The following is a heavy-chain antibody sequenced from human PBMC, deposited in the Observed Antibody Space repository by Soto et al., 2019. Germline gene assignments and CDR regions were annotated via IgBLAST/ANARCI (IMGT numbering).Heavy chain of an antibody. Sequence: QVQLVESGGGVVQPGRSLRLSCAASGFTFSSYAMHWVRQAPGKGLEWVAVISCDGSNKYYADSVKGRFTISRDNSKNTLYLQMNSLRAEDKAVYYCARSSGEDYFDSWGQGTLVTVSS. CDR2: ISCDGSNK. D-gene: IGHD1-26*01. J-gene: IGHJ4*02. CDR3: ARSSGEDYFDS. V-gene: IGHV3-30-3*01. CDR1: GFTFSSYA.